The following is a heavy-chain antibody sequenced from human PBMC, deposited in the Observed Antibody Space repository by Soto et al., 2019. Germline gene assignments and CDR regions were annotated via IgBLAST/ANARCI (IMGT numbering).Heavy chain of an antibody. CDR3: AKSRARVVHRINPAADY. CDR2: ISASGGST. Sequence: EVQLLESGGGLVQPGGSLRLSCGASGFTFSIYAMSWVRQAPRKGLEWVSGISASGGSTYYADSMKGRFIISRDNSKNTVFLEMNSLTAEDTAVYYCAKSRARVVHRINPAADYWGQGTLVTGSA. CDR1: GFTFSIYA. V-gene: IGHV3-23*01. D-gene: IGHD3-3*01. J-gene: IGHJ4*02.